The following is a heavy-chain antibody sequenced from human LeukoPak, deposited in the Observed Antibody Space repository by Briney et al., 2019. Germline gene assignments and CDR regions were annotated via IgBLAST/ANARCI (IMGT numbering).Heavy chain of an antibody. CDR3: ASGPWLADY. J-gene: IGHJ4*02. CDR2: ISGSGGST. Sequence: GGSLRLSCAASGFTFSSYAMSWVRQAPGKGLEWVSAISGSGGSTYYADSVKGRFTISRDDARNTLFLQMNSLRVEDTAVYYCASGPWLADYWGQGTLVTVSS. D-gene: IGHD6-19*01. V-gene: IGHV3-23*01. CDR1: GFTFSSYA.